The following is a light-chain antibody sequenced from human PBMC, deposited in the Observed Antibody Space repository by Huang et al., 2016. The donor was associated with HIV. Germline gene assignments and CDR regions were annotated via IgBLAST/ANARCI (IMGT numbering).Light chain of an antibody. Sequence: DIQMTQSPSSLSASVGDRVTNTCRASQSINTYLNWFQQKPGKAPKVLISAASTLQSWVPSRFSGGGSGTHFTLPITSLQPEDFATYYCQQTYTGGTFGQGTKVEIK. J-gene: IGKJ1*01. V-gene: IGKV1-39*01. CDR3: QQTYTGGT. CDR2: AAS. CDR1: QSINTY.